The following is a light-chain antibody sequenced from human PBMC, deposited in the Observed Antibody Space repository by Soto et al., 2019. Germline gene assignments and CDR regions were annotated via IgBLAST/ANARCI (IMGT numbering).Light chain of an antibody. CDR2: DAS. Sequence: EIVLTQSPATRSLSPGQGAALSCRAIQSISNYLAWYQQKPGQAPRLLIYDASNRATGTPARFSGSGSGTDFTLTISSLEPEDFAVYYCQQRSNWPPSITFGQGTRLEIK. CDR3: QQRSNWPPSIT. CDR1: QSISNY. J-gene: IGKJ5*01. V-gene: IGKV3-11*01.